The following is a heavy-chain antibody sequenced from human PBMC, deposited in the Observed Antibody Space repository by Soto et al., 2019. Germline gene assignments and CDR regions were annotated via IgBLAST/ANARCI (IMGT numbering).Heavy chain of an antibody. J-gene: IGHJ4*02. D-gene: IGHD1-20*01. CDR1: GGSISSGGYY. CDR3: ATGGGIKRYFDY. V-gene: IGHV4-31*03. CDR2: IYYSGST. Sequence: SETLSLTCTVSGGSISSGGYYWSWIRQHPGKGLEWIGYIYYSGSTYYNPSLRSRVTISVDTSKNQFSLKLSSVTAADTAVYYCATGGGIKRYFDYWGQGTLVTVSS.